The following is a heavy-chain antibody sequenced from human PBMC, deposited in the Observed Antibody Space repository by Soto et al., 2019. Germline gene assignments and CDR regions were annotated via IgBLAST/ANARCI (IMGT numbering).Heavy chain of an antibody. Sequence: EVQLLESGGGLVQPGGSLRLSCAASELTFTSYARSWVRQAPGKGLEWVSAVGSDGGSTYYADSVRGRFTVSRDNSQNTLYLQMNNLRAEDTAVYYCAKDVCGSGTFCHFDYWGQGTLVTVSS. D-gene: IGHD3-10*01. CDR3: AKDVCGSGTFCHFDY. CDR1: ELTFTSYA. CDR2: VGSDGGST. J-gene: IGHJ4*02. V-gene: IGHV3-23*01.